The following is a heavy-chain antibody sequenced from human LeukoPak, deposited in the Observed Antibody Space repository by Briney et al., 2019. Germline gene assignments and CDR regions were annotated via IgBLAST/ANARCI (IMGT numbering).Heavy chain of an antibody. CDR3: VRATAVAFDS. V-gene: IGHV3-53*01. D-gene: IGHD4-23*01. CDR1: GFTVSSNY. CDR2: IYSGGST. Sequence: GGSLRLSCAASGFTVSSNYLSWVRQAPRKGLEWVSVIYSGGSTYYADYVKGRFTISRDNSKNTLHLKMNSLRAEDTAVYYCVRATAVAFDSWGQGTLVTVSS. J-gene: IGHJ4*02.